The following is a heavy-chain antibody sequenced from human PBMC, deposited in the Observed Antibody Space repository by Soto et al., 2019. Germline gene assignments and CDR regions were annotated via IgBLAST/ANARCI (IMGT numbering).Heavy chain of an antibody. CDR2: FDPENGDT. CDR1: GYTLTELS. D-gene: IGHD3-3*01. CDR3: ARDFVYYDFWSGPQDAFDI. J-gene: IGHJ3*02. V-gene: IGHV1-24*01. Sequence: ASVKVSCKVSGYTLTELSMHWVRQAPGKGLEWMGGFDPENGDTNYAQKLQGRVTMTTDTSTSTAYMELRSLRSDDTAVYYCARDFVYYDFWSGPQDAFDIWGQGTMVTVSS.